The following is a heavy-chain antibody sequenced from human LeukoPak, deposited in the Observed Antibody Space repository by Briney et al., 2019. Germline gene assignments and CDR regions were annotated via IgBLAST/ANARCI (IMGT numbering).Heavy chain of an antibody. Sequence: SETLSLTCTVSGGSISNYYWSWIRQPPGKGLEWIGYISYSGSTNHNPSLKSRVTISVDTSKNQFSLKLSSVTTADTAVYYCARHTTSGWYQVVYWGQGTLVTVSS. CDR3: ARHTTSGWYQVVY. CDR1: GGSISNYY. D-gene: IGHD6-19*01. J-gene: IGHJ4*02. CDR2: ISYSGST. V-gene: IGHV4-59*01.